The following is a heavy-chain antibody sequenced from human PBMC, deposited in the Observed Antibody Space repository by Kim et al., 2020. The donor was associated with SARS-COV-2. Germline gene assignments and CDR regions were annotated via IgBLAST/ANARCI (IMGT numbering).Heavy chain of an antibody. CDR2: INHSGST. V-gene: IGHV4-34*01. D-gene: IGHD3-10*01. Sequence: SETLSLTCAVYGGSFSGYYWSWIRQPPGKGLEWIGEINHSGSTNYNPSLKSRVTISVDTSKNQFSLKLSSVTAADTAVYYCARGNPRITMVRGVIGYYYYYGMDVWGQGTTVTVSS. CDR3: ARGNPRITMVRGVIGYYYYYGMDV. CDR1: GGSFSGYY. J-gene: IGHJ6*02.